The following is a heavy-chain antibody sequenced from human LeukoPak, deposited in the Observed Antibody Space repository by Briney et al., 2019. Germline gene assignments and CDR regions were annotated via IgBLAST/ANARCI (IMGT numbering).Heavy chain of an antibody. D-gene: IGHD6-19*01. CDR2: ISSSGSTI. CDR1: GFTFSDYY. J-gene: IGHJ3*02. CDR3: ARAVAGTNAFDI. V-gene: IGHV3-11*01. Sequence: GSLRLSCAASGFTFSDYYMSWIRQAPGKGLEWVSYISSSGSTIYYADSVKGRFTISRDNAKSSLYLQMNSLRAEDTAVYYCARAVAGTNAFDIWGQGTMVTVSS.